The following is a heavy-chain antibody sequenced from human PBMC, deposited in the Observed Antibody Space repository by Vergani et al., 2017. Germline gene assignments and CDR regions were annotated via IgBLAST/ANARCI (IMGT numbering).Heavy chain of an antibody. D-gene: IGHD6-13*01. CDR2: LSASDRRT. J-gene: IGHJ4*02. V-gene: IGHV3-23*01. CDR1: GFTFIMHA. CDR3: AKDLSVVEAADDF. Sequence: EVQLLESGGGLAQPGGSLRLSCAASGFTFIMHAMSWVRQAPGKGLEWVSTLSASDRRTHYADSVKGRFTISRDNSKNTVYLQMDDLRAEDTAVYYCAKDLSVVEAADDFRGQGTLVTVSS.